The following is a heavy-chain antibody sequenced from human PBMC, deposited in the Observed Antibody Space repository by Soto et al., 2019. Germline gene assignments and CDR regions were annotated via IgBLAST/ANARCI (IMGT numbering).Heavy chain of an antibody. Sequence: VQLLESGGGLVQPGGSLRLSCAASGFTFSSYAMSWVRQAPGKGLEWVSAISGSGGSTYYADSVKGRFTISRDNSKNTLYLQTRRLRAEDTAVYYCAKGLSRAMVNSVSWGLSTLVTVSS. CDR1: GFTFSSYA. CDR2: ISGSGGST. V-gene: IGHV3-23*01. J-gene: IGHJ5*02. D-gene: IGHD5-18*01. CDR3: AKGLSRAMVNSVS.